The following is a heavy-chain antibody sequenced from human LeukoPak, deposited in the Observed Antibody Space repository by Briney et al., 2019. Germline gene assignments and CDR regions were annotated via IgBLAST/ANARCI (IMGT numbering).Heavy chain of an antibody. J-gene: IGHJ4*02. V-gene: IGHV3-30*03. Sequence: PGRSLRLSCAASGFTFSSYGMHWVRQAPGKGLEWVAVISYDGSNKYYADSVKGRFTISRDNSKNTLYLQMNSLRAEDTAVYYCAREAYYDFWSGYFAYYFDYWGQGTLVTVSS. CDR2: ISYDGSNK. D-gene: IGHD3-3*01. CDR1: GFTFSSYG. CDR3: AREAYYDFWSGYFAYYFDY.